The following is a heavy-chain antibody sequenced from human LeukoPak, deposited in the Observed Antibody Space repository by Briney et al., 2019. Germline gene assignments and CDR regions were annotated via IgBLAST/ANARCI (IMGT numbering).Heavy chain of an antibody. D-gene: IGHD2-2*01. J-gene: IGHJ6*03. CDR1: GGTFSSYA. Sequence: SVKVSCKATGGTFSSYAISWVRQAPGQGLEWMGGIIPIFGTAKYAQKFKGRVTITTDESTSTAYMELSSLRSEDTAVYYCASEGSRYCSSTSCYGLFHYYYMDVWGKGTTVTVSS. V-gene: IGHV1-69*05. CDR3: ASEGSRYCSSTSCYGLFHYYYMDV. CDR2: IIPIFGTA.